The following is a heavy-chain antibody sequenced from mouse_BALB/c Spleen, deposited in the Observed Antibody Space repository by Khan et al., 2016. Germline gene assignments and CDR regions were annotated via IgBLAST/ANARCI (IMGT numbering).Heavy chain of an antibody. CDR3: ARSPYDYDVGFAY. CDR1: GFNIKDTY. CDR2: IDPANGNT. D-gene: IGHD2-4*01. V-gene: IGHV14-3*02. Sequence: VRLQQSGAELVKPGASVKLSCTASGFNIKDTYMHWVKQRLEQGLEWIGRIDPANGNTKYDPKFQGKATITADTSSNTAYLQLSSLTSEDTAVYYCARSPYDYDVGFAYWGQGTLVTVSA. J-gene: IGHJ3*01.